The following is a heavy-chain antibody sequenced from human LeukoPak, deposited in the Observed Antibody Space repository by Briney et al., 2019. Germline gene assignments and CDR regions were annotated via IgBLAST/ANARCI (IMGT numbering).Heavy chain of an antibody. CDR3: ATDRGSGTYYSLFDS. Sequence: GRSLRLSCAASGFTFSSYGMHWVRQAPGKGLEWVAVISYDGSNKYYADSVKGRITTSRDNSKDALYLQMDSLRAEDTAAYYCATDRGSGTYYSLFDSWGQGTLVTVSS. J-gene: IGHJ4*02. CDR2: ISYDGSNK. CDR1: GFTFSSYG. D-gene: IGHD3-10*01. V-gene: IGHV3-30*03.